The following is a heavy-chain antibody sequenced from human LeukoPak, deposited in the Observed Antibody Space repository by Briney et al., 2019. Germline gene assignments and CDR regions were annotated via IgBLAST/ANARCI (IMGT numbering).Heavy chain of an antibody. D-gene: IGHD3-3*01. CDR2: IWSDGSNK. CDR3: ARPYDFWSGYPEYFQH. CDR1: GFMFTHHG. Sequence: GGSLRLSCAASGFMFTHHGMHWVRQAPGKGLEWVAVIWSDGSNKFYSDSVKGRFTISRDNSKNTLYLQMNSLRAEDTAVYYCARPYDFWSGYPEYFQHWGQGTLVTVSS. V-gene: IGHV3-33*01. J-gene: IGHJ1*01.